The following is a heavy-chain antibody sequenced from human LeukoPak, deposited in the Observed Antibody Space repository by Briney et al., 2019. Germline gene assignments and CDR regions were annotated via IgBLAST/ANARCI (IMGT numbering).Heavy chain of an antibody. CDR2: ISGSGGST. J-gene: IGHJ4*02. V-gene: IGHV3-23*01. CDR3: AKDLYPRCGGDCYQHY. D-gene: IGHD2-21*02. CDR1: GFTFSSYW. Sequence: GGSLRLSCAASGFTFSSYWMSWVRQAPGKGLEWVSAISGSGGSTYYADSVKGRFTISRDNSKNTLYLQMNSLRAEDTAVYYCAKDLYPRCGGDCYQHYWGQGTLVTVSS.